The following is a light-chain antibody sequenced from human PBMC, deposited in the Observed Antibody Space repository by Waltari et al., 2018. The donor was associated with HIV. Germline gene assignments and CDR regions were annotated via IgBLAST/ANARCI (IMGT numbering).Light chain of an antibody. Sequence: QSALPQPRSVPGSPGRSVTISCPGTSMEVGFYNFVSRYQQHPGKAPKLMIYEVSKRPSGVPDRFSGSKSGNTASLTISGLQAEDEADYYCCSYAGSYPVVFGGGTKLTVL. CDR2: EVS. V-gene: IGLV2-11*01. J-gene: IGLJ2*01. CDR1: SMEVGFYNF. CDR3: CSYAGSYPVV.